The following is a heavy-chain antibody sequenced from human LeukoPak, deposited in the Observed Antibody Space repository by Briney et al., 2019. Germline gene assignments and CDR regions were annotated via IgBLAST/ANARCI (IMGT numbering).Heavy chain of an antibody. J-gene: IGHJ4*02. CDR1: GFTFSNYA. CDR2: IGGSGGST. CDR3: ARAFLPFSSSTNYVNFDF. Sequence: GGPLRLSCAASGFTFSNYALTWVRQAPGKGLEWVSVIGGSGGSTYYADSVKGRFTMSRDNSKNTLYLQMNSLRAEDTALYYCARAFLPFSSSTNYVNFDFWGQGTLVTVSS. V-gene: IGHV3-23*01. D-gene: IGHD6-13*01.